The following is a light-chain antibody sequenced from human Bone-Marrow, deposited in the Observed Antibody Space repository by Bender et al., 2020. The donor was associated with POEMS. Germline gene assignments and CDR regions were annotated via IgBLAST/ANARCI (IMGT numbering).Light chain of an antibody. Sequence: QLVLTQSPSASASLGASVKLACTLSSGHSSYAITWLQQQPEKGPRYLMKVNSDGSHTKGDGIPDRFSGSSSGAERYLTISSLQSEDEADYYCQTWGAAMRVFGGGTKLTVL. J-gene: IGLJ2*01. V-gene: IGLV4-69*02. CDR1: SGHSSYA. CDR2: VNSDGSH. CDR3: QTWGAAMRV.